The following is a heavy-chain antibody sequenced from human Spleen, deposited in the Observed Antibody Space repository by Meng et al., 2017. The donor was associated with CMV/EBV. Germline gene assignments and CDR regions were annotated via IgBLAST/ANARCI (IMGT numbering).Heavy chain of an antibody. CDR1: GFTFSSYS. Sequence: GGSLRLSCAASGFTFSSYSMSWVRQAPGKGLEWVSVIYSGNDSTYYADSVKGRFTVSRDNSKNTLSLQMNSLRGEDTAVFYCARDPSVAARIGTFDIWGQGTMVTVSS. CDR2: IYSGNDST. D-gene: IGHD6-6*01. J-gene: IGHJ3*02. CDR3: ARDPSVAARIGTFDI. V-gene: IGHV3-23*03.